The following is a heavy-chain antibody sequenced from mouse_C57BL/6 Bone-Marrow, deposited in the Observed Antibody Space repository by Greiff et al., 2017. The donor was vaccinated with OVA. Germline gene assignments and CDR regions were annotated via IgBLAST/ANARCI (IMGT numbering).Heavy chain of an antibody. CDR3: TMGLLRFAY. CDR2: IDPENGDT. V-gene: IGHV14-4*01. CDR1: GFNIKDDY. Sequence: EVKLEESGAELVRPGASVKLSCTASGFNIKDDYMHWVKQRPEQGLEWIGWIDPENGDTEYASKFQGKATITADTSSNTAYLQLSSLTSEDTAVYYCTMGLLRFAYWGQGTLVTVSA. J-gene: IGHJ3*01. D-gene: IGHD2-3*01.